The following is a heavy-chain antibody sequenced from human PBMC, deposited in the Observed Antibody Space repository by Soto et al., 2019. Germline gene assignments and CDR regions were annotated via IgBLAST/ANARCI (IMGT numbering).Heavy chain of an antibody. CDR1: GFTVSSNY. V-gene: IGHV3-53*01. CDR3: ARGGVDGSWSMFGY. D-gene: IGHD3-10*01. CDR2: IYSGGST. J-gene: IGHJ4*02. Sequence: EVQLVESGGGLIQPGGSLRLSCAASGFTVSSNYMSWVRQAPGKGLEWVSVIYSGGSTYYADSVKGRFTISRDNSKNTRYLQMNSLRAEDTAVYYCARGGVDGSWSMFGYWGQGTLVTVSS.